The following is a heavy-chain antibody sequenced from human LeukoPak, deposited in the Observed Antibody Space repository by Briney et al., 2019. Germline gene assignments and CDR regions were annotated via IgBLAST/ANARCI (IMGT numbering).Heavy chain of an antibody. V-gene: IGHV3-30*18. J-gene: IGHJ5*02. CDR1: GFTFSSYG. D-gene: IGHD3-10*01. Sequence: GRSLRLSCAASGFTFSSYGMHWVRQAPGKGLEWVAVISYDGSNKYYADSVKGRLTISRDNSKNTLYLQMNSLRAEDTAVYYCAKDGNYYGSGSYPNWFDPWGQGTLVTVSS. CDR2: ISYDGSNK. CDR3: AKDGNYYGSGSYPNWFDP.